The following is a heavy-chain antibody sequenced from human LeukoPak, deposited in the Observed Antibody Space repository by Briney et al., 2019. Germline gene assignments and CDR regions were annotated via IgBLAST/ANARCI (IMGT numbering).Heavy chain of an antibody. D-gene: IGHD3-9*01. CDR2: ISSEGSYK. V-gene: IGHV3-30*18. CDR3: AKDHYPLRYFDWYFDY. J-gene: IGHJ4*02. Sequence: GGSLRLSCAASGFTFSSYGMHWVRQAPGKRLEWVAVISSEGSYKYYADSVKGRFTISRDNSKNTLYLQMNSLRAEDTAVYYCAKDHYPLRYFDWYFDYWGQGALVTVSS. CDR1: GFTFSSYG.